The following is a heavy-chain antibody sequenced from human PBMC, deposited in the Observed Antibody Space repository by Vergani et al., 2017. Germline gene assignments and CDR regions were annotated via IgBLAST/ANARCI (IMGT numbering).Heavy chain of an antibody. V-gene: IGHV3-33*01. D-gene: IGHD4-17*01. CDR1: GFTFSSYG. Sequence: QVQLVQSGGGVVQPGRSLRLSCAASGFTFSSYGMHWVRQAPGKGLEWVAVIWYEGSNKYYADSVKGRFTISRDNSKNTLYLQMNSLRAEDTAVYYCARDLRAYTVTNYYYGMDVWGQGTTVTVSS. J-gene: IGHJ6*02. CDR2: IWYEGSNK. CDR3: ARDLRAYTVTNYYYGMDV.